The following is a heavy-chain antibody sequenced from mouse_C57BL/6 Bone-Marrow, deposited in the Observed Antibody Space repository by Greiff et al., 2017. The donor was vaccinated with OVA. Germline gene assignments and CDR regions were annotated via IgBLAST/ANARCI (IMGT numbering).Heavy chain of an antibody. D-gene: IGHD1-1*02. CDR2: INPSNGGT. V-gene: IGHV1-53*01. J-gene: IGHJ1*03. CDR1: GYTFTSYW. CDR3: AEMRGSYPGYFDV. Sequence: VQLQQPGTELVKPGASVKLSCKASGYTFTSYWMHWVKQRPGQGLEWIGNINPSNGGTNYNEKFKSKATLTVDKSSSTAYMQLSSLTSEDSAVYYCAEMRGSYPGYFDVWGTGTTVTVSS.